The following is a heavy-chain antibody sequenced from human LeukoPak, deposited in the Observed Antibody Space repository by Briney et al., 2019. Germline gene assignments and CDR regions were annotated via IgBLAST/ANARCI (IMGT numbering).Heavy chain of an antibody. Sequence: ASVTVSFKSFGYTFTNNYMHGVRQAPGQGRAGMGVISPSGGSTNYPQKFQGRVTMNRDTSTSTVYMDLSSLRSDDTAVYYCARFAVHRRLTVAGQFGLDYWGQGTLVSVSS. V-gene: IGHV1-46*01. J-gene: IGHJ4*02. CDR2: ISPSGGST. CDR1: GYTFTNNY. D-gene: IGHD6-19*01. CDR3: ARFAVHRRLTVAGQFGLDY.